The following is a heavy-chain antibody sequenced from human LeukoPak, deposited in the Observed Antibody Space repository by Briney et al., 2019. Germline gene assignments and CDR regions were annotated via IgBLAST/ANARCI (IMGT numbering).Heavy chain of an antibody. Sequence: GGSLRLSCAASGFTFSSYAMHWVRQAPGKGLEWVAVISHDGSNKYYADSVKGRFTISRDNSKNTLYLQMNSLRAEDTAVYYCARVLTRYCSSTSCYDDAFDIWGQGTMVTVSS. V-gene: IGHV3-30-3*01. CDR2: ISHDGSNK. J-gene: IGHJ3*02. CDR3: ARVLTRYCSSTSCYDDAFDI. D-gene: IGHD2-2*01. CDR1: GFTFSSYA.